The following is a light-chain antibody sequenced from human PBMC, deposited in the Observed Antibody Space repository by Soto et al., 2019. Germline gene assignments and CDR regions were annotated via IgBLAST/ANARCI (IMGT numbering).Light chain of an antibody. Sequence: QSALTQPASVSGSPGQSITISCTGTSSDVGGYNYVSWYQQHPGKAPKLMIYDVSNRPSGVSNRFSGSKSGNTASLTISGLQAEDEADYYCSSYTISSTLFFGPGTKLTVL. CDR2: DVS. CDR1: SSDVGGYNY. J-gene: IGLJ1*01. CDR3: SSYTISSTLF. V-gene: IGLV2-14*01.